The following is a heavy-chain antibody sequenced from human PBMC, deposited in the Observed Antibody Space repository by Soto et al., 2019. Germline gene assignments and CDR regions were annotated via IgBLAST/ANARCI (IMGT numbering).Heavy chain of an antibody. J-gene: IGHJ4*02. CDR3: ARVTRAVRDYDILTGYESFDY. CDR2: IIPIFGTA. V-gene: IGHV1-69*06. D-gene: IGHD3-9*01. Sequence: QVQLVQSGAEVKKPGSSVKVSCKASGGTFSSYAISWVRQAPGHGLEWMGGIIPIFGTANYAQKFQGRVTITAEKSTSTAYMERSSLRYEDTAVYYCARVTRAVRDYDILTGYESFDYWGQGTLVTVSS. CDR1: GGTFSSYA.